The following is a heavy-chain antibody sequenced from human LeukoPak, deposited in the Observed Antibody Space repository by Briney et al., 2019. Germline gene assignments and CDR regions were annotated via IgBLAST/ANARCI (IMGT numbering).Heavy chain of an antibody. Sequence: GGSLRLSCAASGFTFSSYAMSWVRQAPGKGLEWVSAISGSGGSTYYADSVKGRFTISRDNSKNTLYLQMNSLRAEDTAVYYCAKDGSIVVVVAATPGHFDYWGQGTLATVSS. D-gene: IGHD2-15*01. CDR2: ISGSGGST. CDR3: AKDGSIVVVVAATPGHFDY. J-gene: IGHJ4*02. CDR1: GFTFSSYA. V-gene: IGHV3-23*01.